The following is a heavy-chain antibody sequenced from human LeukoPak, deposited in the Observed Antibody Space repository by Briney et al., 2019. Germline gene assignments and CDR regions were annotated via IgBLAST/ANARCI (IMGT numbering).Heavy chain of an antibody. J-gene: IGHJ4*02. V-gene: IGHV3-53*01. CDR3: ARDTHEKNYFDY. CDR1: GFTVSSNY. CDR2: IYRDGST. Sequence: PGGSLRLSCAASGFTVSSNYMSWVRQAPGKGLEWVSVIYRDGSTYYADSVKGRFTISRDNSKNTLFLLMNSLRAEDTAVYYCARDTHEKNYFDYWGRGTLATVSS.